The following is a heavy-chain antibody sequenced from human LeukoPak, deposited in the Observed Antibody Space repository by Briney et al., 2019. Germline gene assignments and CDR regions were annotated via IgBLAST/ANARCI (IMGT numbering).Heavy chain of an antibody. V-gene: IGHV4-34*03. CDR3: SALLTTRDETAFDY. D-gene: IGHD1-14*01. CDR2: INHSGST. CDR1: GGSFSGHY. Sequence: SETLSLTCAVYGGSFSGHYWSWIRQPPGKGLEWIGEINHSGSTNYNPSLKSRVTMSIDTSKNQFSLKLTSVTAADTAVYYCSALLTTRDETAFDYWGQGTLVTVSS. J-gene: IGHJ4*02.